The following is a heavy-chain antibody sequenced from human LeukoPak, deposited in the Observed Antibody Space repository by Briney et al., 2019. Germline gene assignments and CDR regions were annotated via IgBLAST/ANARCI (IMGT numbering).Heavy chain of an antibody. CDR1: GGSVSSYY. CDR3: ARAHDYGDYKKWFDP. CDR2: MYISGST. J-gene: IGHJ5*02. Sequence: SETLSLTCTVSGGSVSSYYWSWIRQPAGKGLEWIGRMYISGSTKYNPSLKSRVTMSIDTSRNQLSLKLSSVTAADTAVYYCARAHDYGDYKKWFDPWGQGTLVTVSS. D-gene: IGHD4-17*01. V-gene: IGHV4-4*07.